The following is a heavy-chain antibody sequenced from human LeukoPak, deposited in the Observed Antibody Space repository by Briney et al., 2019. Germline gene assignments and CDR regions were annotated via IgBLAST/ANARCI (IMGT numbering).Heavy chain of an antibody. CDR2: IYYSGST. J-gene: IGHJ4*02. V-gene: IGHV4-30-4*01. Sequence: PSETLSLTCTVSGGSISSGDYYWSWIRQPPGKGLEWLGYIYYSGSTYYNPSLKSRVIISVDTSKNQFSLKLSSVTAADTAVYYCAREVGDYYDSSGYSKWGQGTLVTVSS. CDR1: GGSISSGDYY. D-gene: IGHD3-22*01. CDR3: AREVGDYYDSSGYSK.